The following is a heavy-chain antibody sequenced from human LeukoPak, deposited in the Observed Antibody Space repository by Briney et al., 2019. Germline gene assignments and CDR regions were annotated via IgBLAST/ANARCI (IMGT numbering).Heavy chain of an antibody. Sequence: PGGSLRLSXAASGFTVSSNYMSWVRQAPGKGLEWVSVIYSGGSTYYADSVKGRFTISRDNSKNTLYLQMNSLRAEDTAVYYCARVGYSSGWYFDYWGQGTLVTVSS. CDR2: IYSGGST. CDR3: ARVGYSSGWYFDY. CDR1: GFTVSSNY. V-gene: IGHV3-66*02. D-gene: IGHD6-19*01. J-gene: IGHJ4*02.